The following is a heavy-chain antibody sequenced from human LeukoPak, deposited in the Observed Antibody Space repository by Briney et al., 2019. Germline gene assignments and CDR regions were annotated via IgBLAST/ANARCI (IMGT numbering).Heavy chain of an antibody. J-gene: IGHJ6*03. D-gene: IGHD3-3*01. CDR3: ARDRFLPPYYYYMDV. CDR2: IYYSGST. CDR1: GGSISSHY. Sequence: SETLSLTCTVSGGSISSHYWSWIRQPPGKGLEWIGYIYYSGSTNYNPSLKSRVTISVDTSKNQFSLKLSSVIAADTAVYYCARDRFLPPYYYYMDVWGKGTTVTVSS. V-gene: IGHV4-59*11.